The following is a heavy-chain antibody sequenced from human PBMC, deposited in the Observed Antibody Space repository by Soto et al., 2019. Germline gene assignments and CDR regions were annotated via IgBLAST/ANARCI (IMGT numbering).Heavy chain of an antibody. J-gene: IGHJ1*01. D-gene: IGHD2-15*01. V-gene: IGHV1-69*01. CDR2: IIPMFGTA. Sequence: QVQLVQSGPEVKKPGSSVKVSCKASGGTFSSHVFTWVRQAPGRGLEWMGGIIPMFGTANHAQKFQGRVTLIADESTNTGYLELSSLRSEDTAVYYCARGSRDCSGGTCFPLPTAEYFRHWGQGTLITVSS. CDR1: GGTFSSHV. CDR3: ARGSRDCSGGTCFPLPTAEYFRH.